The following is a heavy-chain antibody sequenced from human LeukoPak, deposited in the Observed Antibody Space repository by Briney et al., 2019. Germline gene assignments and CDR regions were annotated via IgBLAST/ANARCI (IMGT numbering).Heavy chain of an antibody. CDR3: ARGPSLGSSTSSTDY. CDR1: GFTFSDYW. D-gene: IGHD2-2*01. J-gene: IGHJ4*02. CDR2: INSDGRIT. Sequence: QAGGSLRLSCAASGFTFSDYWMHWVRQAPGKGLVGVSRINSDGRITNYADSVKGRFTISRDNAKNTLYLQMNSLRAEDTAVYYCARGPSLGSSTSSTDYWGQGTLVTVSS. V-gene: IGHV3-74*01.